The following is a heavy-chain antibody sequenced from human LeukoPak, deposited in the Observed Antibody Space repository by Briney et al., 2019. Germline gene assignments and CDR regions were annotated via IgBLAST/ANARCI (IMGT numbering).Heavy chain of an antibody. V-gene: IGHV4-4*07. CDR1: GGSISSYY. D-gene: IGHD5-12*01. Sequence: SETLSLTCTVSGGSISSYYWSWIRQPAGKGLEWIGRFYSGGSADYNPSLKSRVTMSVDTSKNQFSLKLSSVPAADTAVYYCARVYSGYDLPGSLANYYFDYWGQGTLVTVSS. CDR2: FYSGGSA. J-gene: IGHJ4*02. CDR3: ARVYSGYDLPGSLANYYFDY.